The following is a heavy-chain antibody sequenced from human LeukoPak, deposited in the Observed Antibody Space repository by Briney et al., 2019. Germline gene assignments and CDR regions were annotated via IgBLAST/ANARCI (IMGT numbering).Heavy chain of an antibody. Sequence: SETLSLTCIVSGGSISSGDFHWSWVRQPPGKGLEWIGYIYYSGSTNYNPSLKSRVTISVDTSKNQFSLKLSSVTAADTAVYYCARRSSGWYDNWFDPWGQGTLVTVSS. CDR1: GGSISSGDFH. D-gene: IGHD6-19*01. V-gene: IGHV4-61*08. J-gene: IGHJ5*02. CDR2: IYYSGST. CDR3: ARRSSGWYDNWFDP.